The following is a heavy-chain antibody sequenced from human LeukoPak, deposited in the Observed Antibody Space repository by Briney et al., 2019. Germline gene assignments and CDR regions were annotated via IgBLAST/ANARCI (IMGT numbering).Heavy chain of an antibody. CDR3: ARGGVYYDSPYYFDY. V-gene: IGHV1-18*01. CDR1: GYTFTSYG. CDR2: ISAYNGNT. Sequence: ASVKVSCKASGYTFTSYGISWVRQAPGQGLEWMGWISAYNGNTNYAQKLQGRVTMTTDTSTGTAYMELRSLRSDDTAVYYCARGGVYYDSPYYFDYWGQGTLVTVSS. D-gene: IGHD3-22*01. J-gene: IGHJ4*02.